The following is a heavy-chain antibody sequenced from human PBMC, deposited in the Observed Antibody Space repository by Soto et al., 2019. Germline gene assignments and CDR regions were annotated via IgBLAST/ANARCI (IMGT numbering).Heavy chain of an antibody. CDR3: ARGYRALRFLEWYFYGMVV. CDR2: INHSGST. Sequence: PSETLSLTCAVYGGSFSGYYWSWIRQPPGKGLEWIGEINHSGSTNYNPSLKSRVTISVDTSKNQFSLKLSSVTAADTAVYYCARGYRALRFLEWYFYGMVVWGQGTTVTVTS. J-gene: IGHJ6*02. CDR1: GGSFSGYY. V-gene: IGHV4-34*01. D-gene: IGHD3-3*01.